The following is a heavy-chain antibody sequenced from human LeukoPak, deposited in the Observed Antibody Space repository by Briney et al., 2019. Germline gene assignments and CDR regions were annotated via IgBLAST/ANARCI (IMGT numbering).Heavy chain of an antibody. V-gene: IGHV3-30*04. J-gene: IGHJ6*03. CDR1: GFTFSSYA. CDR3: ARDRAPMATYYYYYMDV. D-gene: IGHD5-24*01. Sequence: GGSLRLSCAASGFTFSSYAMHWVRQAPGKGLEWVAVISYDGSNKYYADSVKGRLTISRDNSKNTLYLQMNSLRAEDTAVYYCARDRAPMATYYYYYMDVWGKGTTVTVSS. CDR2: ISYDGSNK.